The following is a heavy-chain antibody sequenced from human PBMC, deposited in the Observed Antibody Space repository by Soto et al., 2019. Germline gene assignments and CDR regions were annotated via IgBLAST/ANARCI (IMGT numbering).Heavy chain of an antibody. Sequence: PGGSLRLSCAASGFICSSYDVSWVRQAPGKGLEWVSTILVGGSPHYEDSVKGRFTISRDGSKNTVYLQMNSLTAGDTALYFCAVSSPDIVVLPSSIYFTSWGPGTQVTVSS. CDR2: ILVGGSP. CDR1: GFICSSYD. CDR3: AVSSPDIVVLPSSIYFTS. V-gene: IGHV3-23*01. J-gene: IGHJ4*02. D-gene: IGHD2-15*01.